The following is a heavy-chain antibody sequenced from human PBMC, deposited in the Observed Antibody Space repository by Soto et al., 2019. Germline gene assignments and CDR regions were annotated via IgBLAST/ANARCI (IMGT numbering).Heavy chain of an antibody. CDR2: VFYTGTT. Sequence: XETLSLTCTVSGVSISNYYWSWIRQSPGKGLEWVGYVFYTGTTTYNPSLKSRVAMSVDTSKKQISMKLTSVTAADTAVYYCAREDSRWFDPRGQGTLVTVSS. J-gene: IGHJ5*02. V-gene: IGHV4-59*01. CDR3: AREDSRWFDP. CDR1: GVSISNYY.